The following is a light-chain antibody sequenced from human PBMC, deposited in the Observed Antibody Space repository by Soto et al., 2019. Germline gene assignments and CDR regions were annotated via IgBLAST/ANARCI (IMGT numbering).Light chain of an antibody. J-gene: IGKJ4*01. V-gene: IGKV1-13*02. CDR1: QGIGRP. CDR3: QQFHV. CDR2: DAS. Sequence: AIQLTQSPSSLSASVGDRVTITCRAGQGIGRPFAWYQQNPGKAPKLLIYDASSLKSGGPSRFRDSGSGTDLTPTLGRLEPEAFATYYCQQFHVFGGGTTVDIK.